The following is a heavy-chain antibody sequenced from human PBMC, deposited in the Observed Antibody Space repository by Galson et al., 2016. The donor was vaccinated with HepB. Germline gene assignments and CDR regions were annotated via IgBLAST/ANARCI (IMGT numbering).Heavy chain of an antibody. CDR2: IWYDGSNK. CDR3: AREVGYSYVVTINWFDP. D-gene: IGHD5-18*01. V-gene: IGHV3-33*01. CDR1: GFTFSSYG. Sequence: SLRLSCAASGFTFSSYGMHWVRQAPGKGLEWVAVIWYDGSNKNYADSVQGRFTISRDNSKNTVYLQMNSLRAEDTAGYYCAREVGYSYVVTINWFDPWGQGTLVTVSS. J-gene: IGHJ5*02.